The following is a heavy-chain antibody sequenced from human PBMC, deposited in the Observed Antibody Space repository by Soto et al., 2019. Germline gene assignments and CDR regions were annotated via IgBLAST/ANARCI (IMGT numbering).Heavy chain of an antibody. Sequence: GGSLRLSCVASGFPFSNYAMSWVRQAPGKGLEWVSVIYSGGSTYYADSVKGRFTISRDNSKNTLYLQMNSLRAEDTAVYYCARGGLIDYWGQGTLVTVSS. CDR1: GFPFSNYA. J-gene: IGHJ4*02. CDR3: ARGGLIDY. V-gene: IGHV3-66*01. D-gene: IGHD3-16*01. CDR2: IYSGGST.